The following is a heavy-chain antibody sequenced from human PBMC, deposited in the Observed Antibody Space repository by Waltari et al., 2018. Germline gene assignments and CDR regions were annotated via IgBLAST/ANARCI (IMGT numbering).Heavy chain of an antibody. V-gene: IGHV1-2*02. CDR3: ARGPWCSSTSCYGYYYYYMDV. D-gene: IGHD2-2*01. CDR2: INPNSGGT. J-gene: IGHJ6*03. CDR1: GYTFTGYY. Sequence: QVQLVQSGAEVKKHGASVKVSCKASGYTFTGYYMHWVRQARGQGLEWMGWINPNSGGTNYAQKFQGRVTMTRDTSISTAYMELSRLRSDDTAVYYCARGPWCSSTSCYGYYYYYMDVWGKGTTVTISS.